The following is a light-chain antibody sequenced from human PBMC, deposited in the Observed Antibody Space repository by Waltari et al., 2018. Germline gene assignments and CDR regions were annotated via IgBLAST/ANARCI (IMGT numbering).Light chain of an antibody. Sequence: EIVMTQSPATLSVSHGERATLSCRASQSVGNNLAWYQQKHGQAPRLLIYAASTRATGTPARFSGSGSGTDFTLTIGSMQSEDFALYYCQQYSSWPPLYTFGQGTRLEIK. J-gene: IGKJ2*01. CDR1: QSVGNN. CDR2: AAS. CDR3: QQYSSWPPLYT. V-gene: IGKV3D-15*01.